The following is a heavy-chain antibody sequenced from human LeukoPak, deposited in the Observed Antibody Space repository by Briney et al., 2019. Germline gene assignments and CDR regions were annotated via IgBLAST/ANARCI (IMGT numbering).Heavy chain of an antibody. D-gene: IGHD5-12*01. Sequence: PGGSLRLSCAASGFTFSDHYIDWVRQAPGKGLEWVSGISWNSGSIGYADSVKGQFTISRDNAKNSLYLQMNSLRAEDTALYYCAKDKGSGYDSYYYYMDVWGKGTTVTISS. CDR1: GFTFSDHY. CDR3: AKDKGSGYDSYYYYMDV. CDR2: ISWNSGSI. J-gene: IGHJ6*03. V-gene: IGHV3-9*01.